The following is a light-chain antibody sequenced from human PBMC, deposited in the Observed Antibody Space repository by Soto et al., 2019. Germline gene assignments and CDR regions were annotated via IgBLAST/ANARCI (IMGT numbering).Light chain of an antibody. CDR2: RND. CDR3: AAWDDSLSGFFV. J-gene: IGLJ1*01. CDR1: SSNIKSNY. V-gene: IGLV1-47*01. Sequence: HSVLTKPPSASGIPGQRVTISCSRSSSNIKSNYVYWYQHLPGAAPKLLIYRNDQRPSGVPDRFSGSKSGTSASLAISGLRSEDEADYYCAAWDDSLSGFFVFGTGTKVTVL.